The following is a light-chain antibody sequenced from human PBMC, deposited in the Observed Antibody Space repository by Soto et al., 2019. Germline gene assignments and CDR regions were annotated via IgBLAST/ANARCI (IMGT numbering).Light chain of an antibody. CDR2: LNNDGSH. V-gene: IGLV4-69*01. CDR3: QTCGTGIQL. CDR1: SGHSNYA. Sequence: QPVLTQSPSASASLGASVKFTCTLSSGHSNYAIAWHQQQPEKGPRYLMNLNNDGSHSRGDGVPDRFSGSSSGAEHYLTISSLQSEDEADYYCQTCGTGIQLFAAGTKVTVL. J-gene: IGLJ1*01.